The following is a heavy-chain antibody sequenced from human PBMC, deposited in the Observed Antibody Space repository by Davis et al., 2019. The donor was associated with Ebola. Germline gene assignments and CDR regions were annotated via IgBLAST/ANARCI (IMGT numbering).Heavy chain of an antibody. CDR2: ISYDGNRK. J-gene: IGHJ4*02. Sequence: PGGSLRLSCAASGFTFNTYAMHWVRQAPGKGLEWVAVISYDGNRKYYAHSVRDRFIISRDKTKSTLDLQMNSLRPEDTAVYYCARDINLRYSYAYGFDYWGQGILVTVSS. CDR1: GFTFNTYA. V-gene: IGHV3-30*04. CDR3: ARDINLRYSYAYGFDY. D-gene: IGHD3-16*01.